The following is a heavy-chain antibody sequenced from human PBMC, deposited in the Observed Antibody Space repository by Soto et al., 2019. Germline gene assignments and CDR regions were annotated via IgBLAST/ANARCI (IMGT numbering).Heavy chain of an antibody. CDR1: GFTFSTYS. V-gene: IGHV3-21*01. CDR3: ASAYYGSGSYNYYYYYMDV. CDR2: ISGTSSYI. D-gene: IGHD3-10*01. J-gene: IGHJ6*03. Sequence: GGSLRLSCVASGFTFSTYSMNWVRQAPGQGLEWVSSISGTSSYIYYADSVKGRFTISRDNAKNSLYLQMHSLRAEDTAVYYCASAYYGSGSYNYYYYYMDVWGKGTTVTVSS.